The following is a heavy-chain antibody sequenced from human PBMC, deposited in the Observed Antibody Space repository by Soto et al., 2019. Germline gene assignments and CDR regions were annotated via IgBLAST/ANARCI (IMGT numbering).Heavy chain of an antibody. CDR3: ARSARVHGSGSYTMVRGAHDY. Sequence: PSETLSLTCTVSGGSISSSSYYWGWIRQPPGKGLEWIGSIYYSGSTYYNPSLKSRVTISVDTSKNQFSLKLSSVTAADTAVYYCARSARVHGSGSYTMVRGAHDYWGQGTLVTVSS. CDR2: IYYSGST. D-gene: IGHD3-10*01. J-gene: IGHJ4*02. V-gene: IGHV4-39*01. CDR1: GGSISSSSYY.